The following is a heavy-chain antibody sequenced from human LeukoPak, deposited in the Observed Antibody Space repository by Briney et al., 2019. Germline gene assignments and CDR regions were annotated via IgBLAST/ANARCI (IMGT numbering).Heavy chain of an antibody. CDR1: GFTFDDYA. CDR2: ISWNSGSI. Sequence: GGSLRLSCAASGFTFDDYAMHWVRQAPGKGLEWVSGISWNSGSIGYADSVKGRFTISRDNAKNSLYLQMNSLRAEDTALYYCAKGSSTVTTYYYGMDVWGQGTTVTVSS. V-gene: IGHV3-9*01. D-gene: IGHD4-17*01. CDR3: AKGSSTVTTYYYGMDV. J-gene: IGHJ6*02.